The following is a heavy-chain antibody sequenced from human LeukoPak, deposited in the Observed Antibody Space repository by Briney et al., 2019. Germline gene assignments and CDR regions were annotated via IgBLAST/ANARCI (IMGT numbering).Heavy chain of an antibody. Sequence: SETLSLTCTVSGDSISSYYWSWIRQPPGKGLEWIGYIYYSGSTNYNPSLKSRVTISVDTSKNQFSLKLSSVTAADTAVYYCARTTAAGTYYFDYWGQGTLVTVSS. CDR1: GDSISSYY. CDR2: IYYSGST. D-gene: IGHD6-13*01. J-gene: IGHJ4*02. V-gene: IGHV4-59*01. CDR3: ARTTAAGTYYFDY.